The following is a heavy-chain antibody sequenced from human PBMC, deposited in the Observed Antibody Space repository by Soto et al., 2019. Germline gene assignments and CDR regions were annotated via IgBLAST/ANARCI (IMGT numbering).Heavy chain of an antibody. CDR2: IIPIFGTA. CDR1: GGTFSSYA. J-gene: IGHJ3*02. D-gene: IGHD6-19*01. Sequence: SVKVSCKASGGTFSSYAISWVRQAPGQGLEWMGGIIPIFGTANYAQKFQGRVTITADESMSTAYMELSSLRSEDTAVYYCAREYPPPEQWPAPNAFDIWGQGTMVTVSS. V-gene: IGHV1-69*13. CDR3: AREYPPPEQWPAPNAFDI.